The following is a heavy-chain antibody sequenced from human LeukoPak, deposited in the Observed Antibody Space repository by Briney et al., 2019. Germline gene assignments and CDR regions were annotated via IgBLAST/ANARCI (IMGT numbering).Heavy chain of an antibody. J-gene: IGHJ6*02. CDR1: GGSISPYY. Sequence: PSETLSLTCTVSGGSISPYYWSWIRQPPGKGLEWIGYIYYSGSTSYNPSLKSRVTISVDTSKNQFSLKLSSVTAADTAVYYCARYGDYGYGMDVWGQGTTVTVSS. CDR3: ARYGDYGYGMDV. V-gene: IGHV4-59*08. CDR2: IYYSGST. D-gene: IGHD4-17*01.